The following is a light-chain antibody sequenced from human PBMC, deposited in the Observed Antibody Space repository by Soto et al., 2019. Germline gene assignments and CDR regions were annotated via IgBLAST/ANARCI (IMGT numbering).Light chain of an antibody. CDR3: MQALQPPPT. V-gene: IGKV2-28*01. CDR2: LGS. J-gene: IGKJ1*01. Sequence: DVVMTQSPLSLPVTPGEPASISCRSSQSLLHSNGYNYLDWYLQKPGQSPQLLIYLGSNRGSGVPDRFSGSGSGTDLTLKISRVEAEDVGVYCCMQALQPPPTFGQGTNVDIK. CDR1: QSLLHSNGYNY.